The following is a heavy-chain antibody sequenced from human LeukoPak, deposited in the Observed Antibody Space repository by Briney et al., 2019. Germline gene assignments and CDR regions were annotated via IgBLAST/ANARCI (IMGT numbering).Heavy chain of an antibody. J-gene: IGHJ5*02. CDR1: GGSFSGYY. D-gene: IGHD3-10*01. CDR2: INHSGST. V-gene: IGHV4-34*01. CDR3: ARARRLWFGELLS. Sequence: SETLSLTCAVYGGSFSGYYWSWIRQPSGKGLEWVGEINHSGSTNYNPSLKSRVTISVDTSKNQFSLKLSSVTAADTAVYYCARARRLWFGELLSWGQGTLVTVSS.